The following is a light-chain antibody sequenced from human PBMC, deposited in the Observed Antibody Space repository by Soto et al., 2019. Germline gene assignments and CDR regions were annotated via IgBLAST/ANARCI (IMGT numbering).Light chain of an antibody. Sequence: IPMTQSPASLSAPKRDRVTITCSASQRISSHLNWYQQKPGKAPKLLIYAASSLQSGVPSRFSGSGSGTDFTLTISSLQPEDFATHYCQQSYSTPSLTFGQVT. V-gene: IGKV1-39*01. CDR1: QRISSH. CDR3: QQSYSTPSLT. J-gene: IGKJ5*01. CDR2: AAS.